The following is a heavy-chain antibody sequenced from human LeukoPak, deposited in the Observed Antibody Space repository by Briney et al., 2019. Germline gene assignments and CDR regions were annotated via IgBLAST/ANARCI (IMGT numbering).Heavy chain of an antibody. J-gene: IGHJ4*02. CDR1: EFTFEDFA. CDR2: ISWNSDNI. V-gene: IGHV3-9*01. CDR3: AKDNNQWTHQGFDY. D-gene: IGHD1-1*01. Sequence: GGSLRLSCAASEFTFEDFAMHWVRQAPGKGLEWVSGISWNSDNIGYADSVKGRFTTSRDNAKNSLYLQMNNLRPEDTALYYCAKDNNQWTHQGFDYWGQGTRVTVSS.